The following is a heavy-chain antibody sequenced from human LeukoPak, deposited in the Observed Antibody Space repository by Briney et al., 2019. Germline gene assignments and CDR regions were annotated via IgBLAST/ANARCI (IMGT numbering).Heavy chain of an antibody. CDR2: INPNSGGT. J-gene: IGHJ4*02. CDR3: ARDRTGLRNYYGSGSYYNGGGYSNY. Sequence: AASVKVSCKASGYTFTGYYMHWVRQAPGQGLEWMGWINPNSGGTNYAQKFQGRVTMTRDTSISTAYMELSRLRSDDTAVYYCARDRTGLRNYYGSGSYYNGGGYSNYWGQGTLVTVSS. V-gene: IGHV1-2*02. D-gene: IGHD3-10*01. CDR1: GYTFTGYY.